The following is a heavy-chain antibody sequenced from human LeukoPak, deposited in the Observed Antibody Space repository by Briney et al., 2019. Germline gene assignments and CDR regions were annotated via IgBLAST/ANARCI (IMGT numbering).Heavy chain of an antibody. CDR1: GGSISSSSYY. J-gene: IGHJ5*02. Sequence: SETLSLTCTVSGGSISSSSYYWGCIRQPPGKGLECIGSIYYSGSTYYNPSLKSRVTISVDTSKNQFSLKLSSVTAADTAVYYCARGWSSIVGPNWFDPWGQGTLVTVSS. CDR3: ARGWSSIVGPNWFDP. V-gene: IGHV4-39*07. D-gene: IGHD1-26*01. CDR2: IYYSGST.